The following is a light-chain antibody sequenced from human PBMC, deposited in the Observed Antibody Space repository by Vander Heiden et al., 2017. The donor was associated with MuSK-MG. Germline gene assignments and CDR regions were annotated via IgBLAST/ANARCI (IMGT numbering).Light chain of an antibody. CDR3: QQIHSYPFT. Sequence: IQLTHSPSFLSASVGDRVTISCRASQGISSYLAWYQQKAGRAPKLLISTAFTLQNGVPSRFSGSGSGTDFTITISSLQPEDFATYYCQQIHSYPFTFGPGTTVDVK. CDR2: TAF. CDR1: QGISSY. J-gene: IGKJ3*01. V-gene: IGKV1-9*01.